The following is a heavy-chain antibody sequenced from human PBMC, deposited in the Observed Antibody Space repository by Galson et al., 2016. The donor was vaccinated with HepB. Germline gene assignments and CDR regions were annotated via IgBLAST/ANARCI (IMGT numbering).Heavy chain of an antibody. D-gene: IGHD3-16*01. CDR3: ARGIMITFGGVISDAFDI. V-gene: IGHV4-30-2*01. J-gene: IGHJ3*02. CDR2: IYHSGST. CDR1: GGSISSGGYS. Sequence: TLSLTCAVSGGSISSGGYSWSWIRQPPGKGLEWIGYIYHSGSTYYNPSLKSRVTILADRSKNQFSLKLSSVTAADTAVYYCARGIMITFGGVISDAFDIWGQGTMVTVSS.